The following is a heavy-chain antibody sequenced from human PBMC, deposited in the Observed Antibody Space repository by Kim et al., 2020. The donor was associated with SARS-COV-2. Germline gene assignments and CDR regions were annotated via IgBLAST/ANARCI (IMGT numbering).Heavy chain of an antibody. J-gene: IGHJ5*02. Sequence: ADPVKGRFTTSRDNAKNSLYLQMNSLRAEDTAVYYCARTEQQLVRAWFDPWGQGTLVTVSS. V-gene: IGHV3-11*06. CDR3: ARTEQQLVRAWFDP. D-gene: IGHD6-13*01.